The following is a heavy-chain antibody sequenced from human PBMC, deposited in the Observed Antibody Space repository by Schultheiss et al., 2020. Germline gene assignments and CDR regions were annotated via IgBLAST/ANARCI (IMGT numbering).Heavy chain of an antibody. CDR3: ARVVEMATIADY. Sequence: GGSLRLSCAASGFTFSSYSMKWVRQAPGKGLEWVSSISSSSSYRYHADSVKGRFTISRDNAKNSLYLQMNSLRAEDTAVYYCARVVEMATIADYWGQGTLVTSPQ. CDR2: ISSSSSYR. D-gene: IGHD5-24*01. V-gene: IGHV3-21*01. J-gene: IGHJ4*02. CDR1: GFTFSSYS.